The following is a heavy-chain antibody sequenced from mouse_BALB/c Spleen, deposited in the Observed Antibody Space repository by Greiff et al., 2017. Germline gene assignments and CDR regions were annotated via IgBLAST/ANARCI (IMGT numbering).Heavy chain of an antibody. CDR2: ISYSGST. V-gene: IGHV3-8*02. Sequence: EVQLQESGPSLVKPSQTLSLTCSITGDSITSGYWNWIRKFPGNKLEYMGYISYSGSTYYNPSLKSRISITRDTSKNQYYLQLNSVTTEDTATYYCARGGDGYYGYFDVWGAGTTVTVSS. J-gene: IGHJ1*01. CDR1: GDSITSGY. CDR3: ARGGDGYYGYFDV. D-gene: IGHD2-3*01.